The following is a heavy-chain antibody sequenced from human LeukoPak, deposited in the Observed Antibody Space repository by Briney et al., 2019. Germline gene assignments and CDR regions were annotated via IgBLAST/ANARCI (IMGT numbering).Heavy chain of an antibody. V-gene: IGHV3-23*01. CDR1: GFTFSSYA. CDR2: ISYNGDDT. Sequence: GGSLRLSCAASGFTFSSYAMIWVRQAPGKGLDWVSSISYNGDDTLYADPVKGRFTIYRDNSNNTLYLHMNSLRADDTAVYLCAKGYYGNYVAVDYWGQGALGTVSS. J-gene: IGHJ4*02. CDR3: AKGYYGNYVAVDY. D-gene: IGHD4-11*01.